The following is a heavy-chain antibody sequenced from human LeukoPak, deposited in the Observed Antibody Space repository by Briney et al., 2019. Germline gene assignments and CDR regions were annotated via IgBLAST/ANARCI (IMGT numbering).Heavy chain of an antibody. CDR1: GFTFSSYG. V-gene: IGHV3-30*18. D-gene: IGHD3-10*01. J-gene: IGHJ4*02. Sequence: PGGSLRLSCAASGFTFSSYGMHWVRQAPGEGLEWVAVISYDGSNKYYADSVKGRFTISGDNSKNTLYLQMNSLRAEDTAVYYCAKDRGYYFDYWGQGTLVTVSS. CDR2: ISYDGSNK. CDR3: AKDRGYYFDY.